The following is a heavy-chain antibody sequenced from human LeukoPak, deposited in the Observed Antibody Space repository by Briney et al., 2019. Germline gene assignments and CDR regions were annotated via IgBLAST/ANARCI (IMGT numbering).Heavy chain of an antibody. CDR3: ARVRYSSGWEPFDY. J-gene: IGHJ4*02. V-gene: IGHV3-48*03. CDR1: GSTFSSYE. D-gene: IGHD6-19*01. CDR2: ISSSGSTI. Sequence: GGSLRLSCAASGSTFSSYEMNWVRQAPGKGLEWVSYISSSGSTIYYADSVKGRFTISRDNAKNSLYLQMNSLRAEDTAVYYCARVRYSSGWEPFDYWGQGTLVTVSS.